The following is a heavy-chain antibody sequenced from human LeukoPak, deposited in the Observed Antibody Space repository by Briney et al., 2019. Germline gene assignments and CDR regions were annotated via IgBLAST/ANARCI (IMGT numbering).Heavy chain of an antibody. V-gene: IGHV3-30-3*01. J-gene: IGHJ4*02. CDR3: ARGGLSDYGDYYYFDY. Sequence: QPGRSLRLYCAASGFTFSSYAMHWVRQAPGKGLEWVAVISYDGSNKYYADSVKGRFTISRDNSKNTLYLQMNSLRAEDTAVYYCARGGLSDYGDYYYFDYWGQGTLVTVSS. CDR2: ISYDGSNK. D-gene: IGHD4-17*01. CDR1: GFTFSSYA.